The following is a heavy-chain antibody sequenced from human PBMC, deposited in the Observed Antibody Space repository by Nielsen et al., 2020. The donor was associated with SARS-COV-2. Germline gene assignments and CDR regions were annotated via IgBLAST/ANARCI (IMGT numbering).Heavy chain of an antibody. D-gene: IGHD1-26*01. CDR2: IHPTDSAT. V-gene: IGHV5-51*01. CDR1: GYSFSIYW. Sequence: GESLKISCKGSGYSFSIYWIAWMRQVPGKGLEYMGTIHPTDSATNYSPSFQGQVTISADKSTSTAFLQWSSLRASDTAMYYCARLISGTYYFDYWGPGTLVSVSS. J-gene: IGHJ4*02. CDR3: ARLISGTYYFDY.